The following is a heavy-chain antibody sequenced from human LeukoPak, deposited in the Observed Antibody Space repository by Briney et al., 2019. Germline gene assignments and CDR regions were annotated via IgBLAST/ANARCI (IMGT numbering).Heavy chain of an antibody. Sequence: GASVKVSCKASGYTFTGYYMHWVRQAPGQGLEWMGWINPNSGGTNYAQKFQGWVTMTRDTSISTAYMELSRLRSDDTAVYYCARVSDGYDPYSDYWGQGTLVTVSS. CDR1: GYTFTGYY. V-gene: IGHV1-2*04. CDR2: INPNSGGT. D-gene: IGHD5-24*01. J-gene: IGHJ4*02. CDR3: ARVSDGYDPYSDY.